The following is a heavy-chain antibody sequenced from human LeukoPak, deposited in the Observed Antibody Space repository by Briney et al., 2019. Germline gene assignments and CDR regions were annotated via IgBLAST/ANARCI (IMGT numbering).Heavy chain of an antibody. J-gene: IGHJ4*02. Sequence: GGSLRLSCAGSGFTFNNYGMTWVRQAPGKGLEWVSAISGTGGTTHYADSVKGRFTISRDNSKNTLYLQMNSLKAEDTPVYYCAKIRIQLVPEPEFYYWGQGTLVTVSS. V-gene: IGHV3-23*01. CDR3: AKIRIQLVPEPEFYY. CDR2: ISGTGGTT. D-gene: IGHD1-1*01. CDR1: GFTFNNYG.